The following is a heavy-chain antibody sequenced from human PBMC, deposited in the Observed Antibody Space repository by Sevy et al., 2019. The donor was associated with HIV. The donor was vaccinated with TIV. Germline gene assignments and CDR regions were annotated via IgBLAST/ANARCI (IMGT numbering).Heavy chain of an antibody. D-gene: IGHD1-20*01. CDR1: GGSISTYY. Sequence: SETLSLTCIVSGGSISTYYWSWIRQPPGKGLEWIGYIHYSGSTNYNPCLKSRVTISVDTSKNQFSLKLSSVTAADTAMYYCARDRNNLGMDVWGQGTTVTVSS. CDR2: IHYSGST. J-gene: IGHJ6*02. CDR3: ARDRNNLGMDV. V-gene: IGHV4-59*13.